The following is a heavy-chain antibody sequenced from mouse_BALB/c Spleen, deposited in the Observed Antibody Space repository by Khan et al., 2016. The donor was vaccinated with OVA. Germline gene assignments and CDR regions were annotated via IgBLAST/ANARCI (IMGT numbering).Heavy chain of an antibody. CDR2: IYPGVGDT. CDR3: ARTGGTYDGYFGYFDV. D-gene: IGHD2-3*01. J-gene: IGHJ1*01. Sequence: VQLQESGAELARPGASVKLSCKASGYTFTSYWMQWVKQRPGQGLDWIGAIYPGVGDTRYTQKFKGKATLTADKSSTTAYMQLSSLASEDSAVYYCARTGGTYDGYFGYFDVWGAGTTVTVSS. V-gene: IGHV1-87*01. CDR1: GYTFTSYW.